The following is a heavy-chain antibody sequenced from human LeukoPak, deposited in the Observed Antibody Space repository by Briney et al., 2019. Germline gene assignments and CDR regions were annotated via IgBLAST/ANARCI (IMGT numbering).Heavy chain of an antibody. CDR2: IYYRGIT. V-gene: IGHV4-39*07. CDR3: ARDTDRSSHYGSFDP. J-gene: IGHJ5*02. CDR1: GGSISSSSYY. D-gene: IGHD3-22*01. Sequence: NSSETLSLTCTVSGGSISSSSYYWGWIRQPPGKGLEWIGSIYYRGITYYNPSPKSRVTISVDTSKNQFSLKLSSVTAADTATYYCARDTDRSSHYGSFDPWGQGTLVIVSS.